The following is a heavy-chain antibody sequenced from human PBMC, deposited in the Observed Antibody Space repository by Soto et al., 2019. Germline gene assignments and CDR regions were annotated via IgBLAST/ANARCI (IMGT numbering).Heavy chain of an antibody. D-gene: IGHD3-3*01. CDR1: GFSFSTSGVG. Sequence: QITLKESGPTLVKPTQTLTLTCSFSGFSFSTSGVGVGWIRQPPGKALEWLALIYWDADKRYSPSLKSRLTIYKDTSENQMVLKMTNMDTVDTATYYCARRITIVGLLAIHDAFDIWGKGTLVTVSS. CDR2: IYWDADK. J-gene: IGHJ3*02. CDR3: ARRITIVGLLAIHDAFDI. V-gene: IGHV2-5*02.